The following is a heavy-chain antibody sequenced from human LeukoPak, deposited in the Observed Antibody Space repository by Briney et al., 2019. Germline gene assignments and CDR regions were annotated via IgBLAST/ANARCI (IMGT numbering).Heavy chain of an antibody. V-gene: IGHV4-38-2*02. D-gene: IGHD3-10*01. CDR1: CYSIRSRYY. CDR3: AGAVGSGEFDY. CDR2: IYHSGST. Sequence: PSETLSLTCTVSCYSIRSRYYRGWIRQPPGKGLERIGSIYHSGSTYYNPSLKSRVTISVDTSKNQFSLKLSSVTAADTAVYYYAGAVGSGEFDYWGQGTLVTVSS. J-gene: IGHJ4*02.